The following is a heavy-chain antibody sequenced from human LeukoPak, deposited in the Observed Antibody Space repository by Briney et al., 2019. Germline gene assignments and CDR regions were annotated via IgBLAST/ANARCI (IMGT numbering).Heavy chain of an antibody. CDR3: AGGLVLRYFDWLPDRFDY. J-gene: IGHJ4*02. CDR2: IKQDGSEK. CDR1: GFTISSYW. D-gene: IGHD3-9*01. V-gene: IGHV3-7*04. Sequence: PGGSLRLSCTASGFTISSYWMSWVRQAPGKGLEWVANIKQDGSEKYYVDSVKGRFTISRDNAKNSLYLQMNSLRAEDTAVYYCAGGLVLRYFDWLPDRFDYWGQGTLVTVSS.